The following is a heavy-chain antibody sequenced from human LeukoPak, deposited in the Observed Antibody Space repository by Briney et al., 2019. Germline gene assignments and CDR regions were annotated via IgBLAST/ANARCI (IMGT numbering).Heavy chain of an antibody. CDR2: INPNSGGT. D-gene: IGHD2-2*01. CDR1: GYTFTSYD. V-gene: IGHV1-2*02. J-gene: IGHJ4*02. Sequence: ASVKVSCKASGYTFTSYDINWVRQATGQGLEWMGWINPNSGGTNYAQKFQGRVTMTRDTSISTAYMELSRLRSDDTAVSYCARGKARAPSIVVVPAAMRRMVREEDYWGQGTLVTVSS. CDR3: ARGKARAPSIVVVPAAMRRMVREEDY.